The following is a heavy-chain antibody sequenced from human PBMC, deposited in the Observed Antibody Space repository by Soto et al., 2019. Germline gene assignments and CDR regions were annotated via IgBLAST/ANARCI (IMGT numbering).Heavy chain of an antibody. CDR1: CGSISSCGYY. CDR3: ARDRVRDYYGSGSYYNGRHAFDI. D-gene: IGHD3-10*01. V-gene: IGHV4-31*03. Sequence: SETLALTCPVSCGSISSCGYYWSWIRQHPVKGLEWIGYIYYIGSTYYNPSLKSRVTISVDTSKNQFSLKLSSVTAADTAVYYCARDRVRDYYGSGSYYNGRHAFDIWGQGTMVTVSS. J-gene: IGHJ3*02. CDR2: IYYIGST.